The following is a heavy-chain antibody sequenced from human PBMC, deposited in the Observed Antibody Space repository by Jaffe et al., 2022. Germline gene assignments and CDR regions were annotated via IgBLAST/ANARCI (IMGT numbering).Heavy chain of an antibody. Sequence: EVQLVESGGGLVQPGGSLRLSCAASGFTFSSYSMNWVRQAPGKGLEWVSYISSSSSTIYYADSVKGRFTISRDNAKNSLYLQMNSLRAEDTAVYYCARFRYYYGSGSYYHFDYWGQGTLVTVSS. CDR2: ISSSSSTI. J-gene: IGHJ4*02. CDR3: ARFRYYYGSGSYYHFDY. V-gene: IGHV3-48*01. CDR1: GFTFSSYS. D-gene: IGHD3-10*01.